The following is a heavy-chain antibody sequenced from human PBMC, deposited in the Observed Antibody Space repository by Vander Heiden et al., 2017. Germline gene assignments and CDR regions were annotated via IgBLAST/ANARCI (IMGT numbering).Heavy chain of an antibody. Sequence: QVQLQESGPGRVKPSETLSLTCTVSGGSISSHYWSWIRQAPEKGLEWIGYIYYSGSTNYNPSLKSRVTISVDTSKNQFSLKLSSVTAADTAVYYCARDDSSGPAAFDIWGQGTMVAVSS. D-gene: IGHD3-22*01. J-gene: IGHJ3*02. CDR1: GGSISSHY. CDR2: IYYSGST. CDR3: ARDDSSGPAAFDI. V-gene: IGHV4-59*11.